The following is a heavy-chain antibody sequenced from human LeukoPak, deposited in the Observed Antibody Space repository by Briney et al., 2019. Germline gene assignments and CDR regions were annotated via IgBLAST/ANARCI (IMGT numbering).Heavy chain of an antibody. CDR3: AKGGYDYVEIGYFDY. V-gene: IGHV3-23*01. CDR1: GFSFSNYA. Sequence: GGSLRLSCVAPGFSFSNYAMSWVRQAPGKGLEWVSLIIASSGSTFYADSVKGRFTISRDKSTNTLYLQMNSLRAEDTAVYYCAKGGYDYVEIGYFDYWGQGTLVTVSS. CDR2: IIASSGST. D-gene: IGHD5-12*01. J-gene: IGHJ4*02.